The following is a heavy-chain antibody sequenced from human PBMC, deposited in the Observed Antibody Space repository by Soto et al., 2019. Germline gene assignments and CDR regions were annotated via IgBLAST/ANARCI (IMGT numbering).Heavy chain of an antibody. D-gene: IGHD2-15*01. CDR3: ARGQVVAAQH. J-gene: IGHJ4*02. Sequence: SETLSLTCIVSGGSMSSGGYSWSWIRQPPGKGLEWIGYIYHSGSTYYNPSLKSRVTISVDRSKNQFSLKLSSVTAADTAVYYCARGQVVAAQHWGQGTLVTVSS. V-gene: IGHV4-30-2*01. CDR1: GGSMSSGGYS. CDR2: IYHSGST.